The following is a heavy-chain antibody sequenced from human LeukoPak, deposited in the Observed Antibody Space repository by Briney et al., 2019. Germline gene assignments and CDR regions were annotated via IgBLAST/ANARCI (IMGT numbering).Heavy chain of an antibody. J-gene: IGHJ4*02. V-gene: IGHV4-39*07. Sequence: SETLSLTCTVSGGSIRDTPYYWGWIRQPPGKGLEWIGSIYYSGNIYYNPSLMSRVTISVDKSKNQFSLSLSSVTAADTAVYYCARAPRDSSWYSIWFRFDYWGQGTLVTVSS. CDR2: IYYSGNI. D-gene: IGHD6-13*01. CDR3: ARAPRDSSWYSIWFRFDY. CDR1: GGSIRDTPYY.